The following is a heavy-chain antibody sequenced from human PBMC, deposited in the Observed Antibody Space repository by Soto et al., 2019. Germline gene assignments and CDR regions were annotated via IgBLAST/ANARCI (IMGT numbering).Heavy chain of an antibody. CDR1: GGTFSSYA. J-gene: IGHJ6*02. D-gene: IGHD2-15*01. Sequence: QVQLVQSGAEVKKPGSSVKVSCKASGGTFSSYAISWVRQAPGQGLEWMGGIIPIMGTADYAQKFQGRVTITADESTSTSTAYMEPSSPRSEDTAVYYCASRGGNARYYCYGMDVWGQGTTVTVSS. V-gene: IGHV1-69*12. CDR3: ASRGGNARYYCYGMDV. CDR2: IIPIMGTA.